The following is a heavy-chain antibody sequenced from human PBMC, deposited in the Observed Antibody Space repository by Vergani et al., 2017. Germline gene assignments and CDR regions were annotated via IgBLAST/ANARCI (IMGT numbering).Heavy chain of an antibody. CDR1: GFTFSTHD. CDR2: INNDGGNT. Sequence: DVQLLQSGGDLVQPGGSLKLSCVASGFTFSTHDMSWVRQTTGQGLEWISTINNDGGNTHYADFVKGRFAISRDNSRNTLYLQMNSLRVEDTAVYYCGRGSDNYNWGQGALVTV. V-gene: IGHV3-23*01. CDR3: GRGSDNYN. J-gene: IGHJ4*02. D-gene: IGHD1-1*01.